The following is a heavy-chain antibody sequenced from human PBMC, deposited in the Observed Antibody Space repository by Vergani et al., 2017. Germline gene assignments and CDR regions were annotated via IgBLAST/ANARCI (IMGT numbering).Heavy chain of an antibody. CDR1: GGSISSYY. CDR2: IYYSGST. D-gene: IGHD2-21*02. Sequence: QVQLQESGPGLVKPSETLSLTCIVSGGSISSYYWSWIRQPPGKGLEWIGYIYYSGSTNYNPSLKSRVTISVDTSKNQFSLKLSSVTAADTAVYHCAGGGAVGTHFDYWGKGTLVTVSS. CDR3: AGGGAVGTHFDY. J-gene: IGHJ4*02. V-gene: IGHV4-59*01.